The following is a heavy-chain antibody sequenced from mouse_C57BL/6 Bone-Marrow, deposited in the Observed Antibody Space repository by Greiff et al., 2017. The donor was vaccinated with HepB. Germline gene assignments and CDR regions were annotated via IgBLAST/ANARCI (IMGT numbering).Heavy chain of an antibody. V-gene: IGHV5-4*03. CDR2: ISDGGSYT. J-gene: IGHJ4*01. CDR3: ARGRISNYYGSSYDAMDY. Sequence: EVKLVESGGGLVKPGGSLKLSCAASGFTFSSYAMSWVRQTPEKRLEWVATISDGGSYTYYPDNVKGRFTISRANAKNNLYLQMSHLKSEDTAMYYCARGRISNYYGSSYDAMDYWGQGTSVTVSS. CDR1: GFTFSSYA. D-gene: IGHD1-1*01.